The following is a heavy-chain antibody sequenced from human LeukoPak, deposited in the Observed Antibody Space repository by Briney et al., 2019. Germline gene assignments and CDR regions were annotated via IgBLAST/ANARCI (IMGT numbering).Heavy chain of an antibody. CDR2: IIPIFGTA. CDR3: ARSYDSSGYPPDY. Sequence: ASVKVSCKASGGTFSSYAISWVRQAPGQGLERMGGIIPIFGTANYAQKFQGRVTITADESTSTAYMELSSLRSEDTAVYYCARSYDSSGYPPDYWGQGTLVTVSS. D-gene: IGHD3-22*01. J-gene: IGHJ4*02. CDR1: GGTFSSYA. V-gene: IGHV1-69*13.